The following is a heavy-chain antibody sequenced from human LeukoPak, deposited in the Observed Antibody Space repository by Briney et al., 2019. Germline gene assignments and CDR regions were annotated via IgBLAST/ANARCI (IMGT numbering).Heavy chain of an antibody. CDR3: ARGDSGYDYGFDN. J-gene: IGHJ4*02. CDR2: IIPIFGTT. D-gene: IGHD5-12*01. V-gene: IGHV1-69*05. Sequence: SSVKVSCKASGGTFSSHAISWVRQAPGQGLEWVGGIIPIFGTTNYAQKFQGRVTITTDESTSTGYMELRSLRSDDTAVYYCARGDSGYDYGFDNWGQGTLVIVSS. CDR1: GGTFSSHA.